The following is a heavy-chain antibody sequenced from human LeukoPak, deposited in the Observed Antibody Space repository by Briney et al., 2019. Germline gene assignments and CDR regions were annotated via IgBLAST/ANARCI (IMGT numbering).Heavy chain of an antibody. Sequence: GGSLRLSCAASGFTFSRYWMHWVRQAPGKGLMWVSRINSDGSSTSYADSVKGRFTISRDNAKNTLYLQMNSLRAEDTAVYYCARDPTSSSWYRGPFNWFDPWGQGTLVTVSS. J-gene: IGHJ5*02. CDR2: INSDGSST. D-gene: IGHD6-13*01. CDR3: ARDPTSSSWYRGPFNWFDP. CDR1: GFTFSRYW. V-gene: IGHV3-74*01.